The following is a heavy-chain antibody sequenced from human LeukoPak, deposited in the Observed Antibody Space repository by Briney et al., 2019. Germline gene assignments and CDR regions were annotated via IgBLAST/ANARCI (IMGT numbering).Heavy chain of an antibody. CDR2: IIPIFGTA. D-gene: IGHD3-3*01. CDR1: GGTFSSYA. CDR3: AGTYDFWRGDLFQH. Sequence: SVKVSCKASGGTFSSYAISWVRQAPGQGLEWMGGIIPIFGTANYAQKFQGRVTITTDESTSTAYMELSSLRSEDTAVYYCAGTYDFWRGDLFQHWGQGTLVTVSS. V-gene: IGHV1-69*05. J-gene: IGHJ1*01.